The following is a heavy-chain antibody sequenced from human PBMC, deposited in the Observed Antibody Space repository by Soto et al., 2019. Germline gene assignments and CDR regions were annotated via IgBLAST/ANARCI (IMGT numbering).Heavy chain of an antibody. CDR1: GFTFSTYA. Sequence: PGGSLRLSCAASGFTFSTYAMHWVRQAPGRGLQYVSSISSNGGSTYYPDSVKGRFTISRDNSKNTLYLQMSSLRAEDTAVYYCVKDRWIDYWGRGTLVTVSS. D-gene: IGHD3-16*02. V-gene: IGHV3-64D*06. CDR2: ISSNGGST. CDR3: VKDRWIDY. J-gene: IGHJ4*02.